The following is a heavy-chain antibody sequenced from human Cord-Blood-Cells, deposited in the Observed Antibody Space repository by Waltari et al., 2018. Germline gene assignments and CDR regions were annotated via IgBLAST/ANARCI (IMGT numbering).Heavy chain of an antibody. V-gene: IGHV3-15*01. D-gene: IGHD1-26*01. CDR3: TTDGRWFAFDI. J-gene: IGHJ3*02. CDR2: IKSKTDGGTT. CDR1: GFTFSNAW. Sequence: EVQLVESGGGLVKPGGSLRLSCAASGFTFSNAWMSWVRQAPGKGLEWVCRIKSKTDGGTTDYAAPVKGRFTISRDDSKNTLYLQMNSLKTEDTAVYYCTTDGRWFAFDIWGQGTMVTVSS.